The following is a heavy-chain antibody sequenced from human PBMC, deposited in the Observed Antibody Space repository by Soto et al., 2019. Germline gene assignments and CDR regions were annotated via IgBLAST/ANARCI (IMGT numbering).Heavy chain of an antibody. CDR3: ARVPTRDAHTYLGVFHE. Sequence: QVQLVQPGTDVRKSGSSVKLSCTASVGTFRNYDVTWVRQAPGQGLEWMGGIIPMLEIVDYAQKFKGRLTITADKSPQKVYMELDTLTSDDTATYFCARVPTRDAHTYLGVFHEWGQGTLVTASS. V-gene: IGHV1-69*09. CDR1: VGTFRNYD. D-gene: IGHD3-16*01. CDR2: IIPMLEIV. J-gene: IGHJ4*02.